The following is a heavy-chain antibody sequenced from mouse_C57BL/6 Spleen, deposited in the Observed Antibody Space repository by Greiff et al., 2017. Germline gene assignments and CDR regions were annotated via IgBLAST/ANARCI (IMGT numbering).Heavy chain of an antibody. CDR3: ARYGNWDDAMDY. CDR2: IYPGDGDT. D-gene: IGHD4-1*01. CDR1: GYAFSSYW. V-gene: IGHV1-80*01. J-gene: IGHJ4*01. Sequence: VQLQQSGASVTISCKASGYAFSSYWMNWVKQRPGKGLEWIGQIYPGDGDTNYNGKFKGKATLTADKSSSTAYMQLSSLTSEDSAVYICARYGNWDDAMDYWGQGTSVTVSS.